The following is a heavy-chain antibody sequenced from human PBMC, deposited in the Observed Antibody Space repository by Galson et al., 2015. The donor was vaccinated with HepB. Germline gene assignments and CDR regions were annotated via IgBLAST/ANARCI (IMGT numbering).Heavy chain of an antibody. Sequence: SVKVSCKASGYTFTNYDINWVRQAPGQGLEWVGWVNPNTGHTAYAQKFQGRVTMTRSTSISTAYMELSSLRAEDSAVYYCARYWDYYRGMDVWGQGTTVTVSS. CDR3: ARYWDYYRGMDV. CDR1: GYTFTNYD. D-gene: IGHD2-8*02. CDR2: VNPNTGHT. V-gene: IGHV1-8*01. J-gene: IGHJ6*02.